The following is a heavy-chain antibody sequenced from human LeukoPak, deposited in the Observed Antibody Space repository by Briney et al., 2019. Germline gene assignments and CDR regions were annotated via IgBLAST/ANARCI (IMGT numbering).Heavy chain of an antibody. J-gene: IGHJ4*02. CDR3: ARESGFRLYYYDSSGYYDY. V-gene: IGHV3-30*02. CDR2: IRYDESLK. D-gene: IGHD3-22*01. Sequence: GGSLRLSCAASGFIFSGYGMHWVRQAPGKGLEWVAFIRYDESLKYYADSVKGRFTISRDNSKNTLYLQMNSLRAEDTAVYYCARESGFRLYYYDSSGYYDYWGQGTLVTVSS. CDR1: GFIFSGYG.